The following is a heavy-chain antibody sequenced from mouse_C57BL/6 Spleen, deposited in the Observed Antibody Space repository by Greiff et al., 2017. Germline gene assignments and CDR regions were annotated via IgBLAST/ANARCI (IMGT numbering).Heavy chain of an antibody. Sequence: EVQGVESGEGLVKPGGSLKLSCAASGFTFSSYALSWVRQTPEKRLEWVAYISSGGDYIYYADTVKGRFTISRDNARNTLYLQMSSLKSEDTAMYYCTRDDGYFDYWGQGTTLTVSS. J-gene: IGHJ2*01. D-gene: IGHD2-3*01. CDR1: GFTFSSYA. V-gene: IGHV5-9-1*02. CDR2: ISSGGDYI. CDR3: TRDDGYFDY.